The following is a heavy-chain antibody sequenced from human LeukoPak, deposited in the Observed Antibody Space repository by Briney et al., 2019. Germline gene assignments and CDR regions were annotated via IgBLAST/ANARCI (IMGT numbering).Heavy chain of an antibody. CDR2: IYPVDSDT. Sequence: GESLKISCTGSGYSCTSYWIGWGRQMPGKGLEWMGIIYPVDSDTRYSPSFQGHVTTSADKSISTAYLQCSSMTDSAAAMYYCARVDYGANINFDYWGQGTLVTVSS. V-gene: IGHV5-51*01. D-gene: IGHD4-23*01. CDR1: GYSCTSYW. CDR3: ARVDYGANINFDY. J-gene: IGHJ4*02.